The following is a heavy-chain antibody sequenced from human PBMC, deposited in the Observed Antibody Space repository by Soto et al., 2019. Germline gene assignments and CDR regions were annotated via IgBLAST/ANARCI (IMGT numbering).Heavy chain of an antibody. CDR2: IYTSGST. J-gene: IGHJ6*02. D-gene: IGHD3-3*01. Sequence: PSETLSLTCTVSGGSISSYYWSWIRQPAGKGLKWIGRIYTSGSTNYNPSLKSRVTMSVDTSKNQFSLKLSSVTAADTAVYYCASLTVDYDFWSGHIWDYGMDVWGQGTTVTVSS. CDR1: GGSISSYY. V-gene: IGHV4-4*07. CDR3: ASLTVDYDFWSGHIWDYGMDV.